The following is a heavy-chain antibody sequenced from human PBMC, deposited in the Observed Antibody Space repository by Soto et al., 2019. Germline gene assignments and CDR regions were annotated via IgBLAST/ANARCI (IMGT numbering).Heavy chain of an antibody. V-gene: IGHV4-30-4*01. CDR2: VYYSGTT. D-gene: IGHD1-26*01. CDR1: GGSIRNGDYY. Sequence: QVQLQEWGPGLVKPSQTLYLTCTVSGGSIRNGDYYWGWIRQPPGKGLEWIGYVYYSGTTYSHPSLKSRVTISVDTSENQFSLRLSSVTAADTAVYYCVTVNLVGAAYYFDYWGPGTLVTVSS. J-gene: IGHJ4*02. CDR3: VTVNLVGAAYYFDY.